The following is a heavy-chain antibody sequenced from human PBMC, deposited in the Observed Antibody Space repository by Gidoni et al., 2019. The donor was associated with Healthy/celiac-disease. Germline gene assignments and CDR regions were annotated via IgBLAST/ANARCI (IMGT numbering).Heavy chain of an antibody. J-gene: IGHJ4*02. CDR3: ARSPPYSITIFGVAETGFDY. Sequence: QVQLQQWGAGLLKPSETLSLTCAVYGGSFSGYYWSWIRQPPGKGLEWIGEINHSGSTNYNPSLKSRVTISVDTSKNQFSLKLSSVTAADTAVYYCARSPPYSITIFGVAETGFDYWGQGTLVTVSS. CDR2: INHSGST. D-gene: IGHD3-3*01. V-gene: IGHV4-34*01. CDR1: GGSFSGYY.